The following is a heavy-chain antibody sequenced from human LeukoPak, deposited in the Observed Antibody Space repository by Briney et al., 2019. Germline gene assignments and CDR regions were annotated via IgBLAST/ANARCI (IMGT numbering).Heavy chain of an antibody. CDR1: GFTFSHYG. J-gene: IGHJ6*02. CDR2: IRGGSSYS. V-gene: IGHV3-21*05. D-gene: IGHD3-3*01. CDR3: ARDQRRYDSWSGFYTSYYYYGMDV. Sequence: GRSLRLSCAASGFTFSHYGMHWVRQAPGKGLEWVSYIRGGSSYSNYADSVRGRFTISRDDSKNSLYLQMNNLRAEDTAIYYCARDQRRYDSWSGFYTSYYYYGMDVWGQGTTVTVSS.